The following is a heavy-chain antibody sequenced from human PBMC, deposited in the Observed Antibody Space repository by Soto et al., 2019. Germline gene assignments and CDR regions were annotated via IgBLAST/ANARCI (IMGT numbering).Heavy chain of an antibody. J-gene: IGHJ6*02. CDR3: ARDPADHYDSSGYYRPEYHYGMDV. CDR2: INPSGGST. D-gene: IGHD3-22*01. Sequence: ASVKVSCKASGYTFTSYYMHWVRQAPGQGLEWMGIINPSGGSTSYAQKFQGRVTMTRDTSTSTVYMELSSLRSEDTAVYYCARDPADHYDSSGYYRPEYHYGMDVWGQGTTVTVSS. CDR1: GYTFTSYY. V-gene: IGHV1-46*01.